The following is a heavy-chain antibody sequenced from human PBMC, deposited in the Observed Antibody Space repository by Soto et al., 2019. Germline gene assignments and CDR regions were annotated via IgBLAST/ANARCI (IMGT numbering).Heavy chain of an antibody. Sequence: EVQLLESGGGLVQPGGSLRLSCAASGFTFSSYAMSWVRQAPGKGLEWVSAISGSGGSTYYADSVKGRFTISRDNSKNTLYLQMNSLRAEDTAVYFCAKDLEVFWRGYYQRSYWGQGTLVTVSS. J-gene: IGHJ4*02. V-gene: IGHV3-23*01. CDR3: AKDLEVFWRGYYQRSY. D-gene: IGHD3-3*01. CDR2: ISGSGGST. CDR1: GFTFSSYA.